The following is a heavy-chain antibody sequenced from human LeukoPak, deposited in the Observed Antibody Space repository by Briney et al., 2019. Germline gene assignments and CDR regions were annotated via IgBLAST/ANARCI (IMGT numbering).Heavy chain of an antibody. V-gene: IGHV4-59*11. Sequence: TTSETLSLTCTVYGGSINSHYWSWIRQPPGKGLEWIGYIYFSGSTDYNPSLKSRVTISVDTSKNQFSLKMNSVTAADTAVYYCARIYTSSSVYFYYYMDVWGKGTTVTVSS. CDR3: ARIYTSSSVYFYYYMDV. CDR2: IYFSGST. J-gene: IGHJ6*03. CDR1: GGSINSHY. D-gene: IGHD2-2*02.